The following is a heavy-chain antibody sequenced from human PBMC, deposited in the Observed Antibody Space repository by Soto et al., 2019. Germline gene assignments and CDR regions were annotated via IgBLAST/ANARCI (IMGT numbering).Heavy chain of an antibody. CDR3: TPLALKYNSDWYASSD. J-gene: IGHJ4*02. CDR2: IKSETAGGTI. CDR1: GFTFSNVW. D-gene: IGHD6-19*01. V-gene: IGHV3-15*07. Sequence: EVQLVESGGGLVKPGGSLRLSCAGSGFTFSNVWMNWVRQAPGKGLEWVGRIKSETAGGTIDYAAPVKGRFTISRDDSNNTVYLQMNRLKTQDTATYYCTPLALKYNSDWYASSDWGQGTRVTVSS.